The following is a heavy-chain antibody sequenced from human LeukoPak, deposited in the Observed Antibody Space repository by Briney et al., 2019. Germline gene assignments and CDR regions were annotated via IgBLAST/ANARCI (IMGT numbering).Heavy chain of an antibody. CDR2: ISGSGANT. D-gene: IGHD3-16*02. Sequence: GGSLRLSCAAAGFTFSTYAMSWGRQAPGKGREWVSTISGSGANTYYAASVTGRFNISRENSQPTPYLPMNSLRDEDTAVYYCAKERARYTNPYYFDYWGQGTLVTVSS. CDR1: GFTFSTYA. CDR3: AKERARYTNPYYFDY. V-gene: IGHV3-23*01. J-gene: IGHJ4*02.